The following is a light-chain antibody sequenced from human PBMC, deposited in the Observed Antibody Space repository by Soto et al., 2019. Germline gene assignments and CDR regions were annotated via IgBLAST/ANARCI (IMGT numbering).Light chain of an antibody. J-gene: IGKJ1*01. CDR2: GAS. V-gene: IGKV3-20*01. CDR1: QSVSNNY. CDR3: QQYAASPRT. Sequence: EMVLTQSPGTLSLSPRERATLSCRASQSVSNNYLAWYQHRPGQAPRLLIYGASTRAPGIPDRFSGSGSGTAFTLTISRLEPEDFAVYYCQQYAASPRTFGQGTQVEV.